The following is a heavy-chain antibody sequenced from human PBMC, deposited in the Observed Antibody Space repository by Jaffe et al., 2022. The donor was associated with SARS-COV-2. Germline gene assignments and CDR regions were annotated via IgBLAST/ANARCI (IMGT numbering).Heavy chain of an antibody. CDR2: INGGGEDT. Sequence: EVSLLESGGGLVQPGGSLRLACEGSGFTFSKYALTWVRQAPGRGLEWISSINGGGEDTYYADSVKGRFIISRDNTENRWYLQMNSLRAEDTAVYYCAVDPYGVRYFEFWGQGSLLTVSS. V-gene: IGHV3-23*01. J-gene: IGHJ4*02. CDR1: GFTFSKYA. CDR3: AVDPYGVRYFEF. D-gene: IGHD2-8*01.